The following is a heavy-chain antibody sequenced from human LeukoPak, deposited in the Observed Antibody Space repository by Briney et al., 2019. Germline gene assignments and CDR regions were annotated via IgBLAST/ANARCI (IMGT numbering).Heavy chain of an antibody. J-gene: IGHJ4*02. Sequence: PGGFLRLSCAASGFTFSDAWMSWVRQTPEKGLEWVGRIKSKTDAGTTDYAAPVKGRFAISRDDSKNTLSLEMNSLKTEDTAVYYCTTGPKSSGRGFDYWGQGTLVTVSS. CDR1: GFTFSDAW. CDR3: TTGPKSSGRGFDY. CDR2: IKSKTDAGTT. V-gene: IGHV3-15*01. D-gene: IGHD6-19*01.